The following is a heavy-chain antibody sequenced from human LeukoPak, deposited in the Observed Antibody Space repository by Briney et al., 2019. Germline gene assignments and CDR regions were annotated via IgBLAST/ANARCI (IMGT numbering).Heavy chain of an antibody. CDR3: NVRWGPNSDY. J-gene: IGHJ4*02. CDR1: GSTFSTDA. D-gene: IGHD7-27*01. V-gene: IGHV3-30*04. CDR2: ISDDGSKI. Sequence: PGGSLRLSCAASGSTFSTDAMHWVRQAPGKGLEWVAVISDDGSKIYYADSVKGRFTISRDNAKNTLFLHMNSLRAEDTAVYYCNVRWGPNSDYWGQGTLVTVSS.